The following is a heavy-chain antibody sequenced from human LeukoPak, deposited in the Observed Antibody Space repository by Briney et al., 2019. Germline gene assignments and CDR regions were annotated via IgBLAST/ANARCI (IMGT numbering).Heavy chain of an antibody. D-gene: IGHD3-10*01. Sequence: PGGSLRLSCAASGFTFSSYGMHWVRQAPGKGLEWVAVISYDGSNKYYADSVKGRFTISRDSSKNTLYLQMNSLRAEDTAVYYCAKENHIDYYGSGSYYTNFDYWGQGTLVTVSS. CDR1: GFTFSSYG. J-gene: IGHJ4*02. V-gene: IGHV3-30*18. CDR2: ISYDGSNK. CDR3: AKENHIDYYGSGSYYTNFDY.